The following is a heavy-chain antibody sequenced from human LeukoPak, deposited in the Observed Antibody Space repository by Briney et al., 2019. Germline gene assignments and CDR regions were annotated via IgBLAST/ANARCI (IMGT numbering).Heavy chain of an antibody. CDR3: ARGGSFGLKANLDS. V-gene: IGHV1-8*01. Sequence: ASVKVSCKASGYAFTTSDINWVRQATGQGLEWMGWMSPYGGNTRYAQKFQARITMTRNTSASTAYMELSSLTSENTAVYYCARGGSFGLKANLDSWGQGTLVTVSS. J-gene: IGHJ4*02. D-gene: IGHD3/OR15-3a*01. CDR1: GYAFTTSD. CDR2: MSPYGGNT.